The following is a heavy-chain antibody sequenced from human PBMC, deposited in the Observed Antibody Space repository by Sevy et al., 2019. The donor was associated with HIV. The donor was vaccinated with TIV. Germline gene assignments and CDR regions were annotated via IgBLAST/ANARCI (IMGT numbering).Heavy chain of an antibody. CDR3: TRNRGIGKSEAFDI. CDR2: IDWDDDK. Sequence: SGPTLVKPTQTLTLTCTFSGFSLSTSGMCVSWIRQPPGKALEWLALIDWDDDKYYSTSLKTRLTISKDTSKNQVVLTMTNMDPVYTATYYCTRNRGIGKSEAFDIWGQGTMVTVSS. D-gene: IGHD3-10*01. CDR1: GFSLSTSGMC. V-gene: IGHV2-70*01. J-gene: IGHJ3*02.